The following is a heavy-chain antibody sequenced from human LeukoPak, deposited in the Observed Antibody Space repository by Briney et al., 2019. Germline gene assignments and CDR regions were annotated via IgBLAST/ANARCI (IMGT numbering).Heavy chain of an antibody. CDR1: GYTFTGYY. CDR2: INPNSGGT. D-gene: IGHD3-3*01. V-gene: IGHV1-2*02. Sequence: ASVKVSCKAFGYTFTGYYMHWVRQAPGQGLEWMGWINPNSGGTNYAQKFQGRVTMTRDTSISTAYMELSRLRSDDTAVYYCARGPFGVVPECYFDYWGQGTLVTVSS. J-gene: IGHJ4*02. CDR3: ARGPFGVVPECYFDY.